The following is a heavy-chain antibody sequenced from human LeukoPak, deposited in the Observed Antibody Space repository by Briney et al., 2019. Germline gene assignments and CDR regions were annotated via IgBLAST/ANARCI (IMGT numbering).Heavy chain of an antibody. J-gene: IGHJ4*02. CDR3: TTFYTRLTDY. CDR2: IKQGGSEK. CDR1: GFIFSSYW. D-gene: IGHD2/OR15-2a*01. V-gene: IGHV3-7*05. Sequence: GGSLRLSCAASGFIFSSYWMSWVRQAPGKGLEWVANIKQGGSEKYYVDSVKGRFTISRDNAKNSLYLQMNSLRAEDTAVYYCTTFYTRLTDYWGQGTLVTVSS.